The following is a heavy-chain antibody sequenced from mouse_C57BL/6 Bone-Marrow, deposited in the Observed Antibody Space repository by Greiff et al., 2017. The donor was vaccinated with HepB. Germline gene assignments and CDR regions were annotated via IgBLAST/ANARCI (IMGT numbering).Heavy chain of an antibody. CDR1: GFTFTSYG. CDR2: IYIGTGYT. Sequence: VQLQQSGAELVRPGSSVKLSCKTSGFTFTSYGINWVKQRPGQGLEWIGYIYIGTGYTEYNEKFKGKATLTSDTSSSTAYMQLSSLTSEKSANYCGARSYSGNWGFADWGKGTLVTVSA. D-gene: IGHD2-10*01. CDR3: ARSYSGNWGFAD. J-gene: IGHJ3*01. V-gene: IGHV1-58*01.